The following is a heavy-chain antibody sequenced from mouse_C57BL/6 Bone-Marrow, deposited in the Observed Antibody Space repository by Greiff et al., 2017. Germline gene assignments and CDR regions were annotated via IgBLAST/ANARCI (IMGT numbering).Heavy chain of an antibody. D-gene: IGHD1-1*01. Sequence: VKLQESGPELVKPGASVKISCKASGYAFSSSWMNWVKQRPGKGLEWIGRIYPGAGDTNYNGKFKGKATLTADKSSSTAYMQLSSLTSEDSAVYFCARENYYGSKGYWGQGTTLTVSS. CDR3: ARENYYGSKGY. V-gene: IGHV1-82*01. CDR2: IYPGAGDT. CDR1: GYAFSSSW. J-gene: IGHJ2*01.